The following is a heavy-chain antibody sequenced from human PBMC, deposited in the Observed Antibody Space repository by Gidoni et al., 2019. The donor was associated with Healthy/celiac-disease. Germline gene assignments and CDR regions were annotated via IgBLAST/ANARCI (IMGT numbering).Heavy chain of an antibody. CDR1: GFTFRSYS. CDR3: ARDRGCSSTSCYRLHPYYYYGMDV. Sequence: EVQLVESGGGLVKPGGSLSLSCAASGFTFRSYSMNCVRTDPGKGLEWVSSISSRSSYIYYADSVKCRFTIARDNAKNSLYLQMNSLRAEDTAVYYCARDRGCSSTSCYRLHPYYYYGMDVWGQGTTVTVSS. J-gene: IGHJ6*02. V-gene: IGHV3-21*01. CDR2: ISSRSSYI. D-gene: IGHD2-2*01.